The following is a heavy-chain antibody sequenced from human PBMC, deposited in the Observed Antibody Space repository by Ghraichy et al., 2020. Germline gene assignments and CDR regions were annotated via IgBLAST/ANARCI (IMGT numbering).Heavy chain of an antibody. CDR2: IDFSGGS. CDR3: ARAMRFHWYFDL. CDR1: GGSISSYY. J-gene: IGHJ2*01. V-gene: IGHV4-59*01. Sequence: SQTLSLTCTVSGGSISSYYWSWLRQPPGKGLEWIGNIDFSGGSKYSPSLTSRVTISVDTSKNQFSLKLDSVPASDTAVYYCARAMRFHWYFDLWGRGSLVTVSS.